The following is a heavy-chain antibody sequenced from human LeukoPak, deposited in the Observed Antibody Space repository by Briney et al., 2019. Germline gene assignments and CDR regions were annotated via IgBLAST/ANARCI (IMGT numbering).Heavy chain of an antibody. J-gene: IGHJ6*03. CDR3: ARGFLHTPYYYYYYYMDV. CDR2: INHSGST. D-gene: IGHD3-3*01. Sequence: PSETLSLTCAVYGGSFSGYYWSWIRQPPGKGLEWIGEINHSGSTNYNPSLESRVTISVDTSKNQFSLKLSSVTAADTAVYYCARGFLHTPYYYYYYYMDVWGKGTTVTVSS. CDR1: GGSFSGYY. V-gene: IGHV4-34*01.